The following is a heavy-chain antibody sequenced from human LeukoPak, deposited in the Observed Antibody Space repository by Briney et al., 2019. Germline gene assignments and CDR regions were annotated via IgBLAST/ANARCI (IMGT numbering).Heavy chain of an antibody. J-gene: IGHJ4*02. CDR1: GDFITAYY. CDR2: VYYTGST. V-gene: IGHV4-59*01. CDR3: ASNTGTVFDY. D-gene: IGHD7-27*01. Sequence: PSETLSLTCSVSGDFITAYYWNWIRQPPGKGLEWIGYVYYTGSTEYNPSLRSRVTISLDMSKQQFSLNLTSVTAADTAVYYCASNTGTVFDYWGQGALVTVSS.